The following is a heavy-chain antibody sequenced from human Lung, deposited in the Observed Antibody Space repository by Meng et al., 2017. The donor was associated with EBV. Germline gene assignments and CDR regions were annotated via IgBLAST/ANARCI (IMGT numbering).Heavy chain of an antibody. V-gene: IGHV3-30-3*01. CDR1: GFTFSSYA. CDR2: ISYDGSNK. J-gene: IGHJ5*02. Sequence: QVELVGSGGGVVQPGGSLRLSCAAFGFTFSSYAMHWGRQAPGKGLEWVAVISYDGSNKYYADSVKGRFTISRDNSKNTLYLQMNSLRAEDTAVYYCARPQLTWFDPWGQGTLVTVSS. D-gene: IGHD1-1*01. CDR3: ARPQLTWFDP.